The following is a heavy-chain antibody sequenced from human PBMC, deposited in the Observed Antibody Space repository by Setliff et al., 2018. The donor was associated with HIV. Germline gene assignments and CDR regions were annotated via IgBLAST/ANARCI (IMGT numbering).Heavy chain of an antibody. CDR1: GGSLDGYY. CDR3: AREPPHGGEYILTTYYMDG. V-gene: IGHV4-34*01. D-gene: IGHD6-6*01. CDR2: INHSGST. Sequence: PSETLSLTCTVYGGSLDGYYWSWIRQPPGKGLEWIGEINHSGSTNYNPSLKSRVTLSADTSKNQVSLRLRSVTAADTAVYYCAREPPHGGEYILTTYYMDGWGKGTTVTVSS. J-gene: IGHJ6*03.